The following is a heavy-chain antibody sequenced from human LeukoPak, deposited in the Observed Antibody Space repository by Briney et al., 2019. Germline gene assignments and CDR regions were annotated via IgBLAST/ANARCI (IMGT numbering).Heavy chain of an antibody. CDR1: GYTFTSYD. J-gene: IGHJ5*02. Sequence: GASVKVSCKASGYTFTSYDINWVRQATGQGLEWMGWMNPNSGNTGYAQKFQGRVTITRNTSISTAYMELSSLRSEDTAVYYCARGSSRLWFGDYGSFDPWGQGTLVTVSS. CDR2: MNPNSGNT. D-gene: IGHD3-10*01. V-gene: IGHV1-8*03. CDR3: ARGSSRLWFGDYGSFDP.